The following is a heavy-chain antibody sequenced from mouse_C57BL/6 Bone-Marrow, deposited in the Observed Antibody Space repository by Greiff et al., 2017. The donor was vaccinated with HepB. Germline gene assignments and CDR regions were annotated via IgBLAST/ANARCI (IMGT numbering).Heavy chain of an antibody. V-gene: IGHV1-81*01. CDR3: ARRDYGSSYRYFDV. D-gene: IGHD1-1*01. Sequence: VQVVESGAELARPGASVKLSCKASGYTFTSYGISWVKQRTGQGLEWIGEIYPRSGNTYYNEKFKGKATLTADKSSSTAYMELRSLTSEDSAVYFCARRDYGSSYRYFDVWGTGTTVTVSS. CDR1: GYTFTSYG. CDR2: IYPRSGNT. J-gene: IGHJ1*03.